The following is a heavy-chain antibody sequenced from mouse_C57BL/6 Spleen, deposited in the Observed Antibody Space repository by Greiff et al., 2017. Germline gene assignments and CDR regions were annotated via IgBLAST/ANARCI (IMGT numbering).Heavy chain of an antibody. V-gene: IGHV5-15*04. CDR1: GFTFSDYG. Sequence: EVKLVESGGGLVQPGGSLKLSCAASGFTFSDYGMAWVRQAPRKGPEWVAFISNLAYSIYYADTVTGRFTISRENAKNTLYLEMSSLRSEDTAMYYCARHDGSSYGGRAMDYWGQGTSVTVSS. CDR2: ISNLAYSI. CDR3: ARHDGSSYGGRAMDY. J-gene: IGHJ4*01. D-gene: IGHD1-1*01.